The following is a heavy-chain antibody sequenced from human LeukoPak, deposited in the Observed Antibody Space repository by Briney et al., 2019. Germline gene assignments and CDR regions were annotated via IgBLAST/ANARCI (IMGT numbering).Heavy chain of an antibody. CDR1: GVSISSGSDY. CDR3: ARSDGYGLVGI. J-gene: IGHJ3*02. D-gene: IGHD3-10*01. Sequence: SETLSLTCSVSGVSISSGSDYWGWIRQPPGKTLEWIGSIYSSGSTHYNPSLKSRVIILIDTAKNHFSLNLSSVTAADTAVYYCARSDGYGLVGIWGQGTMVTVSS. CDR2: IYSSGST. V-gene: IGHV4-39*07.